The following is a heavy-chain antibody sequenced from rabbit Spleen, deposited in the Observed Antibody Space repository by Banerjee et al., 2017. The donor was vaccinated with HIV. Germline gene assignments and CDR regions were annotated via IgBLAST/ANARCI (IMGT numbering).Heavy chain of an antibody. Sequence: QEQLVESGGGLVQPEGSLTLTCTASGFSFSSSYYMCWVRQAPGKGLEWIGCIGTTSGTTWYATWASGRFSISRTSSTTVTLRMTSLTAADRATYFCARDLVGVIGWNFYLWGPGTLVTVS. J-gene: IGHJ4*01. CDR3: ARDLVGVIGWNFYL. D-gene: IGHD2-1*01. V-gene: IGHV1S45*01. CDR1: GFSFSSSYY. CDR2: IGTTSGTT.